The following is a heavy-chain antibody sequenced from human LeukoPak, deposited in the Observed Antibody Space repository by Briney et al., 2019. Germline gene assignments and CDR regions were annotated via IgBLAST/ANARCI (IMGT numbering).Heavy chain of an antibody. Sequence: ASVKVSCKASGYTFTSYGISWVRQAPGQGLEWMGWISAYNGNTNYAQKLQGRVTMTTDTSTSTAYMELRSLRSDDTAVYYCARDLGAAGRNWLDPWGQGTLVTVSS. J-gene: IGHJ5*02. D-gene: IGHD6-13*01. V-gene: IGHV1-18*01. CDR1: GYTFTSYG. CDR3: ARDLGAAGRNWLDP. CDR2: ISAYNGNT.